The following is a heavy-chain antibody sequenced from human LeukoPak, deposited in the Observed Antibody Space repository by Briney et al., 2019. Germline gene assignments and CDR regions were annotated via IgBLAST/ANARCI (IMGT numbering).Heavy chain of an antibody. CDR1: GGSISSYY. Sequence: NHSETLSLTCTVSGGSISSYYWSWIQQPAGKGLERIRRIYTSGTTNYNPSLKSRVTMSVDTSKNQFSLKLSSVTAADTAVYYCARADGYNLDYWGQGTLVTVSS. CDR3: ARADGYNLDY. V-gene: IGHV4-4*07. J-gene: IGHJ4*02. D-gene: IGHD5-24*01. CDR2: IYTSGTT.